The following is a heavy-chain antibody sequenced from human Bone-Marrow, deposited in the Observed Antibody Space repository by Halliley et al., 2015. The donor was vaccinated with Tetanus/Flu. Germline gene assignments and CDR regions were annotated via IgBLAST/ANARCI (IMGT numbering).Heavy chain of an antibody. CDR3: ARRGKMRVDGFDM. CDR2: IFPSNSDT. J-gene: IGHJ3*02. V-gene: IGHV5-51*03. CDR1: GDNFADYW. Sequence: QLVQSGAEVKKPGESLKISCKTFGDNFADYWIAWVRQMPGKGLERMGNIFPSNSDTRYSPAFEGQVTLSVDKTISTAYLEWISQKPSDPSIYYCARRGKMRVDGFDMWGHGTLVTVSS.